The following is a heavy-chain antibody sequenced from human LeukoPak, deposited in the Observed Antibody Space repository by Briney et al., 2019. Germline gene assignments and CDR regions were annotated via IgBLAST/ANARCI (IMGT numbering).Heavy chain of an antibody. Sequence: SGTLSLTCVVSGGSITNNWWSWVRQPPGKGLEWIGEVYHSGSTTYNPSFKRRVSISADKSKNEFSLNLNSVTAADTAVYYCASYCSSTSCPHRRAFDIWGQGTMVTASS. CDR1: GGSITNNW. V-gene: IGHV4-4*02. D-gene: IGHD2-2*01. CDR3: ASYCSSTSCPHRRAFDI. CDR2: VYHSGST. J-gene: IGHJ3*02.